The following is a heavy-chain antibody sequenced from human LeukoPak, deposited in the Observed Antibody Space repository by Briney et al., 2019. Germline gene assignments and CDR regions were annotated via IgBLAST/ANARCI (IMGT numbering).Heavy chain of an antibody. Sequence: RASVKVSCKASGYTFTGYYMHWVRPAPEQGLEWMGRIIPILGIANYAQKFQGRVTITPDKSTSTAYMELSSLRSEDTAVYYCATLTGDLDYWGQGTLVTVSS. CDR2: IIPILGIA. J-gene: IGHJ4*02. CDR3: ATLTGDLDY. V-gene: IGHV1-69*02. CDR1: GYTFTGYY. D-gene: IGHD7-27*01.